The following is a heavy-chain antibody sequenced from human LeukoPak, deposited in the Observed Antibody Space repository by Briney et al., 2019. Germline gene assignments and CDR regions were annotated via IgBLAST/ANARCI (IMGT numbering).Heavy chain of an antibody. CDR3: AKGGGGVLAS. J-gene: IGHJ4*02. CDR2: IYSGGST. D-gene: IGHD3-16*01. CDR1: GFTVSSNY. Sequence: PGGSLRLSCAASGFTVSSNYMSWVRQAPGKGLGWVSVIYSGGSTYYADSVKGRFTISRDNSRNTLFLQMNSLKADDTAVYYCAKGGGGVLASWGQGTLVTVSS. V-gene: IGHV3-53*01.